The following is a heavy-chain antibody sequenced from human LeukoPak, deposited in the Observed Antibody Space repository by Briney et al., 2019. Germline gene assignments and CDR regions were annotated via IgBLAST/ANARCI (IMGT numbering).Heavy chain of an antibody. Sequence: GGSLRLSCAASGFTFSSNWMHWVRQAPGKGLVWVSRINEDGSTTNYADSVKGRSTIFRDNAKNTLYLQMNSLRAEDTAEYYCVRDLGGRSGHWGQGTLVTVSS. J-gene: IGHJ4*02. D-gene: IGHD1-26*01. CDR1: GFTFSSNW. V-gene: IGHV3-74*01. CDR2: INEDGSTT. CDR3: VRDLGGRSGH.